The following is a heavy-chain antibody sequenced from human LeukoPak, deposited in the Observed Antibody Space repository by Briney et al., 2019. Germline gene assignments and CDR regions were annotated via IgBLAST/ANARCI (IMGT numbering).Heavy chain of an antibody. D-gene: IGHD3-22*01. CDR2: IDPSSGGT. J-gene: IGHJ4*02. Sequence: ASVKVSCKASGYTFTGYYIHWVRQAPGQGLEWMGWIDPSSGGTNYAQKFQGRVTMTRDTSISTAYMELSRLRSDDTAVYYCARDRDDSSGYYRETLFDYWGQGTLVTVSS. V-gene: IGHV1-2*02. CDR3: ARDRDDSSGYYRETLFDY. CDR1: GYTFTGYY.